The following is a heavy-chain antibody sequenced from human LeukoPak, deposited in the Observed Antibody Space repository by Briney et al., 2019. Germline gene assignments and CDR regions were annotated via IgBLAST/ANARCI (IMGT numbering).Heavy chain of an antibody. CDR2: IYYSGST. CDR3: AREVEWSDNWFDP. J-gene: IGHJ5*02. CDR1: GGSISSGDYY. D-gene: IGHD3-3*01. V-gene: IGHV4-30-4*08. Sequence: PSETPSLTCTVSGGSISSGDYYWSWIRQPPGKGLEWIGYIYYSGSTYYNPSLKSRVTISVDTSKNQFSLKLSSVTAADTAVYYCAREVEWSDNWFDPWGQGTLVTVSS.